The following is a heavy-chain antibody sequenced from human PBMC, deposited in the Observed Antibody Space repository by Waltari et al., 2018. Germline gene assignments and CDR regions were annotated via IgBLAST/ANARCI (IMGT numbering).Heavy chain of an antibody. J-gene: IGHJ5*02. Sequence: QVQLQESGPGLVKPSETLSLTCTVSGGSISSYYWSWIRQPAGKGLEWIGRIYTSGSTNYNPSLKSRVTMSVDTSKNQFSLKLSSVTAADTAVYYCARDPRLDCSSTSCYTGWFDPWGQGTLVTVSS. V-gene: IGHV4-4*07. D-gene: IGHD2-2*02. CDR2: IYTSGST. CDR1: GGSISSYY. CDR3: ARDPRLDCSSTSCYTGWFDP.